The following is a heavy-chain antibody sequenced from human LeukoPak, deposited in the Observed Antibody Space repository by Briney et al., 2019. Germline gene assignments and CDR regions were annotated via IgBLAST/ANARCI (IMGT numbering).Heavy chain of an antibody. CDR2: IIPILGIA. CDR1: GGTFSSYA. Sequence: GASVKVSCKASGGTFSSYAISWVRQAPGQGLEWMGRIIPILGIANYAQKFQGRVTITADKSTSTAYMELSSLRSEDTAVYYCARAAYRMGAAAVPDYWGQGTLVTVSS. D-gene: IGHD6-13*01. J-gene: IGHJ4*02. V-gene: IGHV1-69*04. CDR3: ARAAYRMGAAAVPDY.